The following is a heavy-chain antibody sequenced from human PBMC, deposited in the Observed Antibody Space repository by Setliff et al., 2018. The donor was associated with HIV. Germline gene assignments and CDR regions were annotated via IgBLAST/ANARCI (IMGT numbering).Heavy chain of an antibody. CDR1: GFTFRHAW. D-gene: IGHD3-3*01. V-gene: IGHV3-15*01. J-gene: IGHJ6*04. CDR3: ATEGGHDFWSGDYWYFDV. Sequence: PGGSLRLSCAVSGFTFRHAWMSWVRQAPGQGLEWVGRIKSKTDGGATAYAAPVEGRFIISRDDSQKMVYLQMNSLKTEDTATYYRATEGGHDFWSGDYWYFDVWGKGTTVTVSS. CDR2: IKSKTDGGAT.